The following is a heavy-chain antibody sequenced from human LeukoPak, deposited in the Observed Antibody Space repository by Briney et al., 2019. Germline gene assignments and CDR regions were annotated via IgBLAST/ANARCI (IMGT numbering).Heavy chain of an antibody. CDR2: IWYVGSQR. CDR1: GFIFSTYG. Sequence: GGSLRLSCVASGFIFSTYGLHWVRQPPGRGLEWVAVIWYVGSQRYYADSVKGRFTISRDDSQNTIYLQMDSLRAEDTAVYYCATSSPRNYFDHWGQGTLVAVCS. J-gene: IGHJ4*02. CDR3: ATSSPRNYFDH. D-gene: IGHD1-14*01. V-gene: IGHV3-33*01.